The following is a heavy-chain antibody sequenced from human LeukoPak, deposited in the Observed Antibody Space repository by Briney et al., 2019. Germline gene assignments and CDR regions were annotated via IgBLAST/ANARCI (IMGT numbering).Heavy chain of an antibody. D-gene: IGHD4/OR15-4a*01. CDR1: GYSINSGYF. Sequence: PSETLSLTCAVSGYSINSGYFWAWIRQTPGKGLEWIGSIYHSGNTYSNPSLKSRVTISVDTSKNQFSLNLNSETAADTALYYCARHGANYYYFDYWGQGTLVTVSS. CDR3: ARHGANYYYFDY. CDR2: IYHSGNT. J-gene: IGHJ4*02. V-gene: IGHV4-38-2*01.